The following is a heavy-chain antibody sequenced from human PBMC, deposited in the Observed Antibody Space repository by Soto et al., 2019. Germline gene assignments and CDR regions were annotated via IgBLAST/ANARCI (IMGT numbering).Heavy chain of an antibody. J-gene: IGHJ4*02. CDR1: GDSISNGYYT. CDR2: IYNSVNT. CDR3: ARGPSGDKGDY. V-gene: IGHV4-30-4*01. Sequence: QVQLQESGPGLVEPSQTLSLTCTVSGDSISNGYYTWSWIRQPQGKDLEWIGHIYNSVNTYSNPSLKSRVTISADTSKNQFSLKLSSVTAADTAVYSCARGPSGDKGDYWGQGTLVTVSS. D-gene: IGHD3-10*01.